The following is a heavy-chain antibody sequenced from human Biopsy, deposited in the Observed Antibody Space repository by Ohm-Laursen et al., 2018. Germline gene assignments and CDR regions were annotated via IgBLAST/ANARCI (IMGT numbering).Heavy chain of an antibody. J-gene: IGHJ6*02. CDR1: GYTFTGQY. Sequence: ASVKVSCKASGYTFTGQYLHWVRQVPGQGLEWMGIINPSGGSTSNTQKFQGRVTMTRDTSTSTVYMELSSLRSEDTVVYYCARDWNSGWRLPGMVNYYYNGMDVWGQGTTVTVSS. D-gene: IGHD5-18*01. V-gene: IGHV1-46*01. CDR2: INPSGGST. CDR3: ARDWNSGWRLPGMVNYYYNGMDV.